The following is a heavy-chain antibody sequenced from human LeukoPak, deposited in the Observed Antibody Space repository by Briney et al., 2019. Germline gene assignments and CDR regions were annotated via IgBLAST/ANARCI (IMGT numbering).Heavy chain of an antibody. CDR3: AKDSVSWFRYYFDY. D-gene: IGHD6-13*01. CDR1: GFTFSSYA. V-gene: IGHV3-23*01. J-gene: IGHJ4*02. Sequence: GGSLRLSCAASGFTFSSYAMSWVRQAPGKGLEWVSAISGSGGSTYYADSVKGRFTISRDNSKNTLYLQMNSLRAEDTAVHYCAKDSVSWFRYYFDYWGQGTLVTVSS. CDR2: ISGSGGST.